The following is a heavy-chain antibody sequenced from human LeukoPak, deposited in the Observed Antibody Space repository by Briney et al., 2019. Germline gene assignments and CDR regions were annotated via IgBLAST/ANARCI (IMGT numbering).Heavy chain of an antibody. D-gene: IGHD3-16*01. V-gene: IGHV4-59*01. CDR2: IYYSGST. CDR3: TRERGAGGFDY. J-gene: IGHJ4*02. CDR1: GGSISSYY. Sequence: SETLSLTRTVSGGSISSYYWSWIRQPPGKGLEWIGYIYYSGSTNYNPSLKSRVTISVDTSKNQFSLKLSSVTAADTAVYYCTRERGAGGFDYWGQGTLVTVSS.